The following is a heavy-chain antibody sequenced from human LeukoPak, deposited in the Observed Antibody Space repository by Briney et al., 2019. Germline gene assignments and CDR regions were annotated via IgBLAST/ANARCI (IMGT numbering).Heavy chain of an antibody. CDR3: ARDYDFWSGLDC. CDR1: GFTFSSYG. V-gene: IGHV3-30*03. CDR2: ISYDGSNK. Sequence: PGRSLRLSCAASGFTFSSYGMHWVRQAPGKGLEWVAVISYDGSNKYYADSVKGRFTISRDNSKNSLYLQMNSLRAEDTAVYYCARDYDFWSGLDCWGQGTLVTVSS. D-gene: IGHD3-3*01. J-gene: IGHJ4*02.